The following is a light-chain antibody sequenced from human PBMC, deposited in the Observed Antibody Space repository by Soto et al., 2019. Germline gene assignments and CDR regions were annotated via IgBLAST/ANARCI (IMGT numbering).Light chain of an antibody. CDR3: QQYNNWKRT. V-gene: IGKV3-15*01. Sequence: EIVLTQSPGTLSLSPGERATLSCRASQSVSSSYLAWYQQKPGQAPRLLIYGASSRATGIPARFSGSGSGTEFTLTISSLQSEDFAVYYCQQYNNWKRTFGQGTKVDIK. J-gene: IGKJ1*01. CDR1: QSVSSSY. CDR2: GAS.